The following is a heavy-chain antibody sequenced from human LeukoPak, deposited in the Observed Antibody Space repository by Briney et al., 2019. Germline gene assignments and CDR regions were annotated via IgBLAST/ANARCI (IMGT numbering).Heavy chain of an antibody. CDR2: IYTSGST. CDR1: GGSISSGSSY. V-gene: IGHV4-61*02. CDR3: ARGGLKGYSYGYLQAPFDY. Sequence: SETLSLTCTVSGGSISSGSSYWSWIRQPAGKGLEWIGRIYTSGSTIYNPSLKSRVTISVDTSKNQFSLKLSSVTAADTAVYYCARGGLKGYSYGYLQAPFDYWGQGTLVTVSS. J-gene: IGHJ4*02. D-gene: IGHD5-18*01.